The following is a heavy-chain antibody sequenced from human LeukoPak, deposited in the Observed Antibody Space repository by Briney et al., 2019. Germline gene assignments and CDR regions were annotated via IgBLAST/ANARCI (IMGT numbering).Heavy chain of an antibody. Sequence: SETLSLTCTVSGASISSYYWSWIRQPAGMRLEWIGRVYTDGSTNYNPSLRSRVTISVDTSKNQFSLKVNSVTAADTAVYYCARGGGSLNNWGQGTLVTVSS. CDR2: VYTDGST. V-gene: IGHV4-4*07. CDR3: ARGGGSLNN. CDR1: GASISSYY. J-gene: IGHJ4*02. D-gene: IGHD2-15*01.